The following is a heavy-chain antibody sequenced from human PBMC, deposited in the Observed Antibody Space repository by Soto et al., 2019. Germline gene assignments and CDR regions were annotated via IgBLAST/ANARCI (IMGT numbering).Heavy chain of an antibody. CDR1: GFTFTSHA. D-gene: IGHD1-1*01. J-gene: IGHJ5*02. CDR3: AKGHGTESRLDP. V-gene: IGHV3-23*01. Sequence: HPGGSLRLSCAASGFTFTSHAMYWVRQAPGRGLEWVSKISLSGASADYVDSVKGRFTISRDTSKNILYLQMNSLRVEATTIYYWAKGHGTESRLDPWGQGTLVTVSS. CDR2: ISLSGASA.